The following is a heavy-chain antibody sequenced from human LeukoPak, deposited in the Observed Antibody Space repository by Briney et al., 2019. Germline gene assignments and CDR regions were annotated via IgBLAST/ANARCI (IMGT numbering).Heavy chain of an antibody. CDR2: ISGSGGST. V-gene: IGHV3-23*01. CDR1: GFTFSSYA. Sequence: GGSLRLSCAASGFTFSSYAMSWVRQAPGKGLEWVSAISGSGGSTYYADSVKSRFTISRDNSKNTLYLQMNSLRAEDTAVYYCAKVGRGYYYMDVWGKGTTVTVSS. CDR3: AKVGRGYYYMDV. J-gene: IGHJ6*03. D-gene: IGHD1-26*01.